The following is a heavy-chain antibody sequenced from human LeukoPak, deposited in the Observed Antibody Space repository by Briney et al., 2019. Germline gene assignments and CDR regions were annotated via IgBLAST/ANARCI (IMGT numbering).Heavy chain of an antibody. CDR2: INPSGGST. CDR1: GYTFTSYY. D-gene: IGHD1-1*01. CDR3: ARGLYNRNDLPGEKGPFDY. Sequence: GASVKVSCKASGYTFTSYYMHWVRQAPGQGLEWMGIINPSGGSTSYAQKFQGRVTMTRDTSTSTVYMELSSLRSEDTAVYYCARGLYNRNDLPGEKGPFDYWGQGTLVTVSS. J-gene: IGHJ4*02. V-gene: IGHV1-46*01.